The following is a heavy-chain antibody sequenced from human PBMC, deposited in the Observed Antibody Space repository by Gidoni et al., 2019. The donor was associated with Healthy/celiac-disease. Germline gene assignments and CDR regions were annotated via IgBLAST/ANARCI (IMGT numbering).Heavy chain of an antibody. D-gene: IGHD2-8*01. CDR2: ISSSSSYI. J-gene: IGHJ4*02. Sequence: EVQLVESGGGLVTPGGSLRRACAAAGLTVGSYRLNWVRQAAGKGREWVSSISSSSSYIYYADSAKGRFTISRDNAKTSLYLQMNSLRAEDTAVYYCARDQFDVLMVYAIGGIDYWGQGTLVTVSS. CDR1: GLTVGSYR. V-gene: IGHV3-21*01. CDR3: ARDQFDVLMVYAIGGIDY.